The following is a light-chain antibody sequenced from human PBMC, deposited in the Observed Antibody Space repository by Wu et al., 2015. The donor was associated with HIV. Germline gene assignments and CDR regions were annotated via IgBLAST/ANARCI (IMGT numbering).Light chain of an antibody. Sequence: LTQSPGTLSLSPGETATLSCGASQSISSSYLAWYQQRPGQAPRLLIYGASNRATGIPGRFSGSGSGTDFTLTISSLQPEDFVLYYCQQRSDWPRTFGQGTMVEIK. J-gene: IGKJ1*01. CDR3: QQRSDWPRT. CDR1: QSISSSY. CDR2: GAS. V-gene: IGKV3D-20*02.